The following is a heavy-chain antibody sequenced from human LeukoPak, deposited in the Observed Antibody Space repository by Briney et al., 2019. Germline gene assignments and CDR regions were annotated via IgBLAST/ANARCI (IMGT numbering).Heavy chain of an antibody. D-gene: IGHD2-2*02. CDR3: ARGIVVVPAAISLSRPGARFDY. J-gene: IGHJ4*02. V-gene: IGHV4-34*01. CDR2: INHSGST. CDR1: GGSFSGYY. Sequence: SETLSLTCAVYGGSFSGYYWSWIRQPPGKGLEWIGEINHSGSTNYNPSHKSRVTISVDTSKNQFSLKLSSVTAADTAVYYCARGIVVVPAAISLSRPGARFDYWGQGTLVTVSS.